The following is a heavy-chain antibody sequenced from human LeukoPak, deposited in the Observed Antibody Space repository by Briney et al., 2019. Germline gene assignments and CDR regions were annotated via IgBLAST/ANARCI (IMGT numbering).Heavy chain of an antibody. CDR2: IIPTFGTA. V-gene: IGHV1-69*05. CDR1: GGTFSSYA. Sequence: SVKVSFKASGGTFSSYAISWVRQAPGQGLEWMGGIIPTFGTANYAQKFQGRVTITTDESTSTAYMELSSLRSEDTAVYYCARDLSYYDSSGYYIYYFDYWGQGTLVTVSS. J-gene: IGHJ4*02. D-gene: IGHD3-22*01. CDR3: ARDLSYYDSSGYYIYYFDY.